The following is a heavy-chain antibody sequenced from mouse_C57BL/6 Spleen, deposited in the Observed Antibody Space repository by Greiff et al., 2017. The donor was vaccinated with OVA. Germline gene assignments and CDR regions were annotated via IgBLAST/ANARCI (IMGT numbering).Heavy chain of an antibody. D-gene: IGHD1-1*01. V-gene: IGHV1-55*01. CDR1: GYTFTSYW. J-gene: IGHJ4*01. CDR2: IYPGSGST. Sequence: VQLQQPGAELVKPGASVKMSCKASGYTFTSYWITWVKQRPGQGLEWIGDIYPGSGSTNYNEKFKSKATLTVDTSSSTAYMQLSSLTSEDSAVYYCARINYYGSSYEAMDYWGQGTSVTVSS. CDR3: ARINYYGSSYEAMDY.